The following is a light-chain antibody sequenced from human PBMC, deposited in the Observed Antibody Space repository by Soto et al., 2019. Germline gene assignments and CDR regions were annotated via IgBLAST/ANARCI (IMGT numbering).Light chain of an antibody. V-gene: IGKV3-20*01. CDR1: QSVSNNY. CDR3: LQYGSSPPYT. Sequence: EVVLTQSPGTLSLSPGERATLSCRASQSVSNNYFAWYQQKPGQAPRLLIFGSSDRATGIPDRFSGSGSGTDVTLTISRLEPEDLAVYYCLQYGSSPPYTFGQGTKLEIK. J-gene: IGKJ2*01. CDR2: GSS.